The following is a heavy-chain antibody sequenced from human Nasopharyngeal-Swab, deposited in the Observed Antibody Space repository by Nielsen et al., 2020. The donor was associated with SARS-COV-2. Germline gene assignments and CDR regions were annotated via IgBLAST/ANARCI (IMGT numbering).Heavy chain of an antibody. J-gene: IGHJ4*02. Sequence: WIRQPPGKGLEWIGYIYYSGSTYYNPSLKSRVTISVDTSKNQFSLKLSSVTAADTAVYYCARAYRGITIIVGVFEYFDYWGQGTLVTVSS. D-gene: IGHD3-22*01. CDR3: ARAYRGITIIVGVFEYFDY. CDR2: IYYSGST. V-gene: IGHV4-30-4*01.